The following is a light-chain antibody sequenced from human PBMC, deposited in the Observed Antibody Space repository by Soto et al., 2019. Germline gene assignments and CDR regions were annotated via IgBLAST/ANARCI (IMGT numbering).Light chain of an antibody. Sequence: EIVMTQSPATLSVSPGERASLSCRAGQSVASNLAWYQQKPGQAPRLLIYGASTRATGIPARFSGSGSGTELTLTIGSLQSEDFAIYYCQQYYNWPRTFGQGTKVEI. J-gene: IGKJ1*01. V-gene: IGKV3-15*01. CDR1: QSVASN. CDR2: GAS. CDR3: QQYYNWPRT.